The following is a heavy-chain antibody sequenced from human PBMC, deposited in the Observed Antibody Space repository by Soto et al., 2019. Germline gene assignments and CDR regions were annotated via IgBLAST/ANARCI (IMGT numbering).Heavy chain of an antibody. V-gene: IGHV1-24*01. CDR2: FDPEDGET. Sequence: ASVKVSCKGSGYTLTELSMHWVRQAPGKGLEWMGGFDPEDGETIYAQKFQGRVTMTEDTSTDTAYMELSSLRSEDTAVYYCATVSSRYFDWSSDYWGQGTLVTVSS. D-gene: IGHD3-9*01. CDR3: ATVSSRYFDWSSDY. CDR1: GYTLTELS. J-gene: IGHJ4*02.